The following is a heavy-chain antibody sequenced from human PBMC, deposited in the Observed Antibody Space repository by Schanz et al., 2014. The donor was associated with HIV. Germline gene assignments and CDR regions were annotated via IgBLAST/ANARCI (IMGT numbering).Heavy chain of an antibody. CDR1: GGSISNGGYY. CDR3: ARGSTVPDWFDS. V-gene: IGHV4-31*03. Sequence: QVHLQESGPGLVKPSQTLSLTCTVSGGSISNGGYYWSWIRHLPGKGLEWFGYIYYTGSTHYNPSLKSRVTISVDTSKNPFSLKLNSVIAADTAVYYCARGSTVPDWFDSWGQGTLVTVSS. D-gene: IGHD4-17*01. J-gene: IGHJ5*01. CDR2: IYYTGST.